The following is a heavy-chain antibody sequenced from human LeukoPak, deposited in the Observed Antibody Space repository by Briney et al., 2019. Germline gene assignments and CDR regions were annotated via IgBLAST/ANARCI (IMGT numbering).Heavy chain of an antibody. V-gene: IGHV3-33*01. D-gene: IGHD3-10*01. Sequence: GRSLRLSCAASGFTFSSYGMHWVRQAPGKGLEWVAVIWYDGSNKYYADSVKGRFTISRDNSKNTLYLQMNSLRAEDTAVYYCARDSNRELWLGEIDYWGQGTLDTVSS. CDR3: ARDSNRELWLGEIDY. CDR1: GFTFSSYG. J-gene: IGHJ4*02. CDR2: IWYDGSNK.